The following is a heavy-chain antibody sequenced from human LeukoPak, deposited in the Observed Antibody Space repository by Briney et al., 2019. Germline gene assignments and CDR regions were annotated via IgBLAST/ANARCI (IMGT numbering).Heavy chain of an antibody. V-gene: IGHV3-13*01. D-gene: IGHD5-18*01. CDR2: VSAGHHA. J-gene: IGHJ4*02. CDR3: VREARGYHYTYFDY. Sequence: GGSLRLSCTASGLTLGGHDMHWVRQTTGDGLEWVASVSAGHHAFYAGSVKGRFTVSREDAKNSLYLQMNSLRAGDTAVYYCVREARGYHYTYFDYWGQGSLVTVSS. CDR1: GLTLGGHD.